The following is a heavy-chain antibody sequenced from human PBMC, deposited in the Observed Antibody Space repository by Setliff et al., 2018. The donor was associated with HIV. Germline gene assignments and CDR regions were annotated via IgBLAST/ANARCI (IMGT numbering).Heavy chain of an antibody. J-gene: IGHJ4*02. CDR2: IFYSGST. Sequence: SETLSLTCSVSGASISSISYYWGWIRQPPGKGLEWIGSIFYSGSTFYNPSLKRRVTISADTSKNQFSLKMGSLTAADTAVYYCARDWVAAAGVMGDYWGQGTLVTVSS. D-gene: IGHD6-13*01. CDR3: ARDWVAAAGVMGDY. V-gene: IGHV4-39*07. CDR1: GASISSISYY.